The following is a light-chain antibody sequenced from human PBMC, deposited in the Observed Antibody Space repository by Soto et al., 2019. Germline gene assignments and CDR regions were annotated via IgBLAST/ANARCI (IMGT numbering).Light chain of an antibody. CDR2: DAS. J-gene: IGKJ4*01. Sequence: EIVLTQSPATLSLSPGERATLSCRASQSVSSYLAWYQQKPGQAPRLLIYDASNRATGIPARFSGSGSGTDFTLTISSPEPEDFAVYYCQQRSNRPPLTFGGGTKVEIK. V-gene: IGKV3-11*01. CDR3: QQRSNRPPLT. CDR1: QSVSSY.